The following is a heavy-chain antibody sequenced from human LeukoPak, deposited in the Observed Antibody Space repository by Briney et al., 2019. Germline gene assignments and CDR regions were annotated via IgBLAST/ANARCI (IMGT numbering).Heavy chain of an antibody. CDR3: ARGLFYDINFGAFDI. CDR2: ISSNGGNT. Sequence: PGGSLRLSCAASGFTFRSYAMRWVRQAPGKGLEYVSAISSNGGNTYYAKSVQGRFTISRDNSKSTLYLQMGSLRAEDMAVYYCARGLFYDINFGAFDIWGQGTMVTVSS. D-gene: IGHD3-9*01. CDR1: GFTFRSYA. V-gene: IGHV3-64*01. J-gene: IGHJ3*02.